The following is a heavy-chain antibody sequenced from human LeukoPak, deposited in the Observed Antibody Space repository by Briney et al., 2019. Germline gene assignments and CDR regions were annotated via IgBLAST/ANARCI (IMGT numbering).Heavy chain of an antibody. CDR3: AKGVEMATIDDAFDI. D-gene: IGHD5-24*01. CDR1: GLPFSTFW. Sequence: GGSLRLSCAASGLPFSTFWMNWVRQAPGKGLEWVANINQDGSEEYYVDSVKGRFTISRDNAKNSLYLQMNSLRAEDTALYYCAKGVEMATIDDAFDIWGQGTMVTVSS. V-gene: IGHV3-7*03. CDR2: INQDGSEE. J-gene: IGHJ3*02.